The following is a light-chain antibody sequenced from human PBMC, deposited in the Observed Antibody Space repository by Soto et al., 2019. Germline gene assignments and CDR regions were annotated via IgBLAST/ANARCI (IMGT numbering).Light chain of an antibody. CDR2: AAS. Sequence: AIRMTQSPSSFSASTGDRVTITCRASQGISSYLAWYQQKPGKAPKLLIYAASTLQSGVPSRFSGSGSGTDFTLTLSCLQPEDFATFYCQQYSTFPRTFGQGTKVDIK. CDR3: QQYSTFPRT. CDR1: QGISSY. J-gene: IGKJ1*01. V-gene: IGKV1-8*01.